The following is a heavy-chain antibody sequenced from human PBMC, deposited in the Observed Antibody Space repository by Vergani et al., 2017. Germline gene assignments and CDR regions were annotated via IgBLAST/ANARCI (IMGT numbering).Heavy chain of an antibody. CDR1: GFTFSSYA. CDR3: ARPKAVYCSGGSCYPPPYYYYSMDV. D-gene: IGHD2-15*01. Sequence: EVQLLESGGGLVQPGGSLRLSCAASGFTFSSYAMSWVRQAPGKGLEWVSAISGSGGSTYYADSVKGRFTISRDNSKNTLYLQMNSLRAEDTAVYYCARPKAVYCSGGSCYPPPYYYYSMDVWGQGTTVTVSS. J-gene: IGHJ6*02. V-gene: IGHV3-23*01. CDR2: ISGSGGST.